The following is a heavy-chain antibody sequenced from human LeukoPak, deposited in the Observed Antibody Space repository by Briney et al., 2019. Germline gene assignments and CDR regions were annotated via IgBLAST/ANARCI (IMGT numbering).Heavy chain of an antibody. CDR2: ISGSGSSA. CDR3: AKDLNDYSPYYFDH. CDR1: GITFSSYA. J-gene: IGHJ4*02. Sequence: GGSLRLTCAASGITFSSYAMSWVRQAPGKGLEWVSGISGSGSSAYYADSVRGRFTISRDNSKNTLYLQMNSLRAEDTAIYYCAKDLNDYSPYYFDHWGQGTLVTVSS. V-gene: IGHV3-23*01. D-gene: IGHD4-11*01.